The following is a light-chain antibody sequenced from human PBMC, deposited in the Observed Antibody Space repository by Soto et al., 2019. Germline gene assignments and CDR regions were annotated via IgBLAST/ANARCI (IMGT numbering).Light chain of an antibody. Sequence: EIVMTQSPATLSVSPGERATLSCRASQSVSSNLAWYQQKPGQAPRLLIYGASTGATGIPARFSASGSGAEFTLTISSLQSEDFAVYYCQQYDNWPRTFGQGTKLEIK. CDR1: QSVSSN. V-gene: IGKV3-15*01. CDR3: QQYDNWPRT. CDR2: GAS. J-gene: IGKJ1*01.